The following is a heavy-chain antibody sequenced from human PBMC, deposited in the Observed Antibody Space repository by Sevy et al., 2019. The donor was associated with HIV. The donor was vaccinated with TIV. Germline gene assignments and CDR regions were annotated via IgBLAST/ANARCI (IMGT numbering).Heavy chain of an antibody. D-gene: IGHD4-17*01. J-gene: IGHJ2*01. CDR3: ARDGYDYDDYVQNWYFDI. Sequence: SETLSLTCTVSGGSISSDYWSWIRQPAGKGLEWIGRIHTSGSTNYNPSLTSRVTMSVDTSKNQFSLKLSSVTAADTDVYYCARDGYDYDDYVQNWYFDIWGRGTLVTVSS. V-gene: IGHV4-4*07. CDR1: GGSISSDY. CDR2: IHTSGST.